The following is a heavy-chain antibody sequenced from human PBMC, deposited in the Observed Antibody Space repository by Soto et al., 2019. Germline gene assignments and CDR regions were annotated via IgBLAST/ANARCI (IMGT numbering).Heavy chain of an antibody. CDR2: ISYDGGDK. CDR3: AKASGYCSSSTCSRLIYYYYGMDV. CDR1: GSTFTSYG. D-gene: IGHD2-2*01. J-gene: IGHJ6*02. V-gene: IGHV3-30*18. Sequence: PGGSLRLSCGASGSTFTSYGMHWVRQAPGKGLEWVAVISYDGGDKYYADSVKGRFTISRDNSKNTLYLQMNSLRAEDTAVYYCAKASGYCSSSTCSRLIYYYYGMDVWGQGTTVTVSS.